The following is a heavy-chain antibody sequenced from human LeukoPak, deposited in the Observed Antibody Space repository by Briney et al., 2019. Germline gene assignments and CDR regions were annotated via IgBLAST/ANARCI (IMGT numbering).Heavy chain of an antibody. J-gene: IGHJ6*03. D-gene: IGHD2-2*02. CDR1: GGSISSYY. CDR2: IYTSGST. V-gene: IGHV4-4*09. Sequence: PSETLSLTCTVSGGSISSYYWSWIRQPPGKGLEWIGYIYTSGSTNYNPSLKSRVTISVDTSKNQFSLKLSSVTAADTAVYYCARGSYCSSTSCHIQYYYYYMDVWGKGTTVTVSS. CDR3: ARGSYCSSTSCHIQYYYYYMDV.